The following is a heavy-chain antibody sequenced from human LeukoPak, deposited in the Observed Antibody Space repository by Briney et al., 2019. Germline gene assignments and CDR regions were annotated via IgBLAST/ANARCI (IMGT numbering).Heavy chain of an antibody. CDR2: INHSGGT. CDR1: GGSFSVYN. Sequence: SETLSLTCAVYGGSFSVYNWSWIRQPPGKGLERIGEINHSGGTNYNPSLKSRVTISVDTSKNQFSLKLSSVTAADTAVYYCASSALEREYYYDISGYRAAFDIWGQGTMVTVSS. D-gene: IGHD3-22*01. CDR3: ASSALEREYYYDISGYRAAFDI. J-gene: IGHJ3*02. V-gene: IGHV4-34*01.